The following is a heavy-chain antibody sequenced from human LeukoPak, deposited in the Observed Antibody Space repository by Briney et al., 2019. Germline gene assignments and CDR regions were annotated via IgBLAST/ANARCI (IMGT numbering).Heavy chain of an antibody. Sequence: ASVKVSCKASGYTFTGYYMHWVRQAPGQGLEWMGWINPNSGGTNYAQKFQGRVTMTRDTSISTAYMELSGLRSDDTAVYYCASPGYSSSGNWFDPWGQGTLVTVSS. V-gene: IGHV1-2*02. D-gene: IGHD6-13*01. CDR1: GYTFTGYY. CDR3: ASPGYSSSGNWFDP. J-gene: IGHJ5*02. CDR2: INPNSGGT.